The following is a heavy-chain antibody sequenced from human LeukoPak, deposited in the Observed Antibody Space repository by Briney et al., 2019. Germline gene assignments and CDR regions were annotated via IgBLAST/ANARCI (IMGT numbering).Heavy chain of an antibody. V-gene: IGHV4-31*03. CDR2: IYYSGST. J-gene: IGHJ6*03. Sequence: SQTLSLTCTVSGGSISSGGYYWSWIRQHPGKGLEWIGYIYYSGSTYYNPSLKSRVTISVDTSKNQFSLKLSSVTAADTAVYYCAREATPLSYDFWSGPWYYYYYMDVWGKGTTVTVSS. CDR1: GGSISSGGYY. D-gene: IGHD3-3*01. CDR3: AREATPLSYDFWSGPWYYYYYMDV.